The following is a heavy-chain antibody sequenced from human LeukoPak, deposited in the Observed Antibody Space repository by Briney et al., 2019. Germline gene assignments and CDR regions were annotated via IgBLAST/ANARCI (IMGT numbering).Heavy chain of an antibody. CDR3: ARVVYCSGGSCQVFAFDI. V-gene: IGHV3-11*05. CDR1: GFTLSDYY. D-gene: IGHD2-15*01. J-gene: IGHJ3*02. Sequence: GGSLRLSCAASGFTLSDYYMNWVRQAPGKGLEWVGYISPTTTITGYADSVKGRFTISRDNAKNSLYLQMNSLRAEDTAVYYCARVVYCSGGSCQVFAFDIWGQGTMVTVSS. CDR2: ISPTTTIT.